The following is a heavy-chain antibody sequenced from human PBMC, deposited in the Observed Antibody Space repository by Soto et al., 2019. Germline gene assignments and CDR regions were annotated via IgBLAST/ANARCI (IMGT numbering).Heavy chain of an antibody. J-gene: IGHJ5*02. Sequence: GGSLRLSCAASGFTFSNAWMSWVRQAPGKGLEWVGRIKSKTDGGTTDYAAPVKGRFTISRDDSKNTLYLQMNSLKTEDTAVYYCTTEAYDFWSGYLNWFDPWGQGTLVTVSS. CDR2: IKSKTDGGTT. D-gene: IGHD3-3*01. V-gene: IGHV3-15*01. CDR3: TTEAYDFWSGYLNWFDP. CDR1: GFTFSNAW.